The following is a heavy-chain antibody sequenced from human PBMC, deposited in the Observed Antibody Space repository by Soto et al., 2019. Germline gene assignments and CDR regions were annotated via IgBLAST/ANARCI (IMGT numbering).Heavy chain of an antibody. Sequence: QVQLVQSGAEVKKPGSSVKVSCKASGGTFSSYAISWVRQAPGQGLEWMGGIIPIFGTANYAQKFQGRVTITADESTSTAYMELGSLRSEDTAVYYCANSDFWSGDSWSGFDYWGQGTLVTVSS. D-gene: IGHD3-3*01. CDR3: ANSDFWSGDSWSGFDY. V-gene: IGHV1-69*01. J-gene: IGHJ4*02. CDR1: GGTFSSYA. CDR2: IIPIFGTA.